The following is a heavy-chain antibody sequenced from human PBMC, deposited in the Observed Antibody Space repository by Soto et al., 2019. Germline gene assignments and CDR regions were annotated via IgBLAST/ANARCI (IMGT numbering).Heavy chain of an antibody. V-gene: IGHV3-30*18. D-gene: IGHD1-7*01. CDR2: ISYDGSNK. CDR3: AKGGTLELRPPFDY. J-gene: IGHJ4*02. Sequence: QVQLVESGGGVVQPGRSLRLSCAASGFTFSSYGMHWVRQAPGKGLEWVAVISYDGSNKYYADSVKGRFTISRDNSKNTLYLQMNSLRAEDTAVYYCAKGGTLELRPPFDYWGQGTLVTVSS. CDR1: GFTFSSYG.